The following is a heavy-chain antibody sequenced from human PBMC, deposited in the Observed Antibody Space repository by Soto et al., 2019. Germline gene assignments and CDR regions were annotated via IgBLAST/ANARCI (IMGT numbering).Heavy chain of an antibody. J-gene: IGHJ5*02. CDR1: GFTFSSYW. D-gene: IGHD3-10*01. CDR3: ARTITMVRPFDP. CDR2: INSDGSST. Sequence: GGSLRLSCAASGFTFSSYWMHWVRQAPGKGLVWVSRINSDGSSTSYADSVKGRFTISRDNAKNTLYLQMNSLRAEDTAVYYCARTITMVRPFDPWGQGTLVTVSS. V-gene: IGHV3-74*01.